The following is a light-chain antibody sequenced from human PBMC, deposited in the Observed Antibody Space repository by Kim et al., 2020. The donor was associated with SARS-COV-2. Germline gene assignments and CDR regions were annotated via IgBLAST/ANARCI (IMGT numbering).Light chain of an antibody. J-gene: IGKJ1*01. CDR3: QQSYSTPT. Sequence: SASVGDRVPITCRSSQSISSYLNWYQQKPRKAPKLLIYAASSLQSGVPSRFSGSGSGTDFTLTISSLPPEDFATYYCQQSYSTPTFGQGTKVDIK. V-gene: IGKV1-39*01. CDR1: QSISSY. CDR2: AAS.